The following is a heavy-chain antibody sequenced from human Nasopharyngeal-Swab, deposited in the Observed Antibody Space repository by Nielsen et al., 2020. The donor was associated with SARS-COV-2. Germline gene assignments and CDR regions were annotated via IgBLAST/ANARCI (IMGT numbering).Heavy chain of an antibody. CDR1: GFTFSSYA. D-gene: IGHD3-16*01. CDR3: ASDLGGIGAF. V-gene: IGHV3-23*01. J-gene: IGHJ4*02. Sequence: GESLKISCAASGFTFSSYAMSWVRQAPGKGLEWVSAISGSGGSTYYADSVKGRFTIFRDNARNTLYLQMNRLRAEDTAVYFCASDLGGIGAFWGQGALVTVSS. CDR2: ISGSGGST.